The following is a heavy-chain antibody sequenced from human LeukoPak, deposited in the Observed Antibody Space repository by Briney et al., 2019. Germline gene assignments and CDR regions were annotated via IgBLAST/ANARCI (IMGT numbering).Heavy chain of an antibody. Sequence: GGSLRLSCAASGFTFSSYAMSWVRQAPGKGLEWVSAISGSGGSTYYADSVKGRFTISRDNSKNTLYLQMNSLRAEDTAVYHCAKDYYYDSSGYPEYFQHWGQGTLVTVSS. CDR2: ISGSGGST. CDR1: GFTFSSYA. D-gene: IGHD3-22*01. CDR3: AKDYYYDSSGYPEYFQH. J-gene: IGHJ1*01. V-gene: IGHV3-23*01.